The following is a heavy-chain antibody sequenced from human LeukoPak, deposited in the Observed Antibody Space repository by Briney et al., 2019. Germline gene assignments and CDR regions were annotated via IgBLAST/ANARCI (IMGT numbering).Heavy chain of an antibody. CDR2: IDPSDSYT. Sequence: GGALKISGKGSGSCFISYWISGARQLPGKGLEGMGRIDPSDSYTNYSPSFQGHVTISADKSIRTAYLQWSSLKASDTPMYYCASQRLTMVRGVPHYWGQGTLVTVSS. J-gene: IGHJ4*02. CDR1: GSCFISYW. CDR3: ASQRLTMVRGVPHY. V-gene: IGHV5-10-1*01. D-gene: IGHD3-10*01.